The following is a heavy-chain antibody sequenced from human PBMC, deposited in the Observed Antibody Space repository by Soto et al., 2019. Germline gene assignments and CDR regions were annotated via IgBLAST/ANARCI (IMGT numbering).Heavy chain of an antibody. D-gene: IGHD6-13*01. CDR1: GDSVSSNSAA. Sequence: PSQTLSLTCVISGDSVSSNSAAWNWIRQSPSRGLEWLGRTYYRSKWYNDYAVSVKSRITINPDTSKNQFSLQLNSVTPEDTAVYYCARGPLISSSWYAIFDYWGQGTLVTVSS. V-gene: IGHV6-1*01. J-gene: IGHJ4*02. CDR3: ARGPLISSSWYAIFDY. CDR2: TYYRSKWYN.